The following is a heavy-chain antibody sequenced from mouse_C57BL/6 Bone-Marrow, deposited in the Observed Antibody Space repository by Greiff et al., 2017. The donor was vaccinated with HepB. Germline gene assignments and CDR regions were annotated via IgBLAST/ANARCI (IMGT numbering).Heavy chain of an antibody. CDR1: GYTFTSYW. CDR3: AREGTVVGPPLCFDY. V-gene: IGHV1-72*01. D-gene: IGHD1-1*01. J-gene: IGHJ2*01. CDR2: IDPNSGGT. Sequence: QVQLKQPGAELVKPGASVKLSCKASGYTFTSYWMHWVKQRPGRGLEWIGRIDPNSGGTKYNEKFKSKATLTVDKPSSTAYMQLSSLTSEDSAVYYCAREGTVVGPPLCFDYWGQGTTLTVSS.